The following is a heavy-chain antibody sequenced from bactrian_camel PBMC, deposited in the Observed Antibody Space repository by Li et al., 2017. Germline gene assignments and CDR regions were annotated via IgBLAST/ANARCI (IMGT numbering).Heavy chain of an antibody. CDR3: AAEDIPGTPCLATMGRFGY. J-gene: IGHJ6*01. V-gene: IGHV3S1*01. D-gene: IGHD4*01. Sequence: VQLVESGGGSVQTGGSLRLSCVASKFTTTNRCMGWFRQAPGKEREGVATIYTGGRSTYYADSVKGRFTISQDNAKNTLYLQMDSLEPEDPAIYYCAAEDIPGTPCLATMGRFGYWRQGTQVTVS. CDR2: IYTGGRST. CDR1: KFTTTNRC.